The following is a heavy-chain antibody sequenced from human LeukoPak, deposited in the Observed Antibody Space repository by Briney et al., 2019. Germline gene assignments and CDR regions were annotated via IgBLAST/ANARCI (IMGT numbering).Heavy chain of an antibody. J-gene: IGHJ4*02. CDR1: GFTFNTYW. V-gene: IGHV3-7*01. CDR2: INQDESEK. CDR3: ARDPPLGDDIWIPDY. D-gene: IGHD5-18*01. Sequence: HAGGSLRLSCAASGFTFNTYWMSWVRQAPGKGLEWVANINQDESEKYYVDSVKGRFTISRDNAKKSLYLQMNSLRAEDTAIYYCARDPPLGDDIWIPDYWGQGTLVTVSS.